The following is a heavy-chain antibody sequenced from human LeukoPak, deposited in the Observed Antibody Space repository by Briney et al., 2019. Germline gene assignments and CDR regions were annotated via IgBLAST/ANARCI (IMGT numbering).Heavy chain of an antibody. D-gene: IGHD6-6*01. V-gene: IGHV3-72*01. Sequence: GGSLRLSCAASGFTFSDHYMDWVRQAPGKGLEWVGRTRNKANSYTTEYAASVKGRFTISRDDSKNSLYLQMNSLKTEDTAVYYCARPPHSSSSDSDAFDIWGQGTMVTVSS. J-gene: IGHJ3*02. CDR3: ARPPHSSSSDSDAFDI. CDR2: TRNKANSYTT. CDR1: GFTFSDHY.